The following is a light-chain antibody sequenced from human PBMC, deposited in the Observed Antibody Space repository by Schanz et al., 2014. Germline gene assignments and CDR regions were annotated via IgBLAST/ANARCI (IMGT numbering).Light chain of an antibody. CDR2: DVS. Sequence: QSVLTQPASVSGSPGQSITISCTGTSSDVGLYNYVSWYQQHPGKAPKLMIYDVSNRPSGVSNRFSGSKSDVTASLTISGLQAEDEADYYCSSYTVTSTLVFGGGTKLTVL. CDR3: SSYTVTSTLV. V-gene: IGLV2-14*01. J-gene: IGLJ2*01. CDR1: SSDVGLYNY.